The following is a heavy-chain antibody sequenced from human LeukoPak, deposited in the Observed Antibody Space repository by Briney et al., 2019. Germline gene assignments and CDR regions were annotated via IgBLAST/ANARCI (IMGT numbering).Heavy chain of an antibody. CDR2: INPSGGST. J-gene: IGHJ4*02. CDR3: AREDFTRGSYLGFDY. Sequence: ASAKVSCKASGYTFTSYYMHWVRQAPGQGLEWMGIINPSGGSTSYAQKFQGRVTMTRDTSTSTVYMELSSLRSEDTAVYYCAREDFTRGSYLGFDYWGQGTLVTVSS. V-gene: IGHV1-46*01. CDR1: GYTFTSYY. D-gene: IGHD3-16*02.